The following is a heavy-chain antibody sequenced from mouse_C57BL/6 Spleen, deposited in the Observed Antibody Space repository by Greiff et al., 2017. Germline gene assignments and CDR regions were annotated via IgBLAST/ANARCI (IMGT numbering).Heavy chain of an antibody. CDR2: ISDGGSYT. D-gene: IGHD1-1*01. CDR3: ARDPAYYYGTMDY. V-gene: IGHV5-4*01. J-gene: IGHJ4*01. Sequence: DVMLVESGGGLVKPGGSLKLSCAASGFTFSSYAMSWVRQTPEKRLEWVATISDGGSYTYYPDNVKGRFTISRDNAKNNLYLQMSHLKSEDTAMYYCARDPAYYYGTMDYWGQGTSVTVSS. CDR1: GFTFSSYA.